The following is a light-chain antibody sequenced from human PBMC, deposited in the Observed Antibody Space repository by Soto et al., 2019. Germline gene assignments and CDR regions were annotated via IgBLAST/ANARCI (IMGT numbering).Light chain of an antibody. J-gene: IGKJ4*01. CDR3: QQYHNWSPFT. CDR1: QSVSRN. V-gene: IGKV3-15*01. Sequence: EIVMTQSPATLSVSPGERATLSCRASQSVSRNLAWYQQKPGQAPRLLIYGASTRATGIPARFSGSGSGTEFTLTISSLQSEDFALYHCQQYHNWSPFTFGGGTKVDIK. CDR2: GAS.